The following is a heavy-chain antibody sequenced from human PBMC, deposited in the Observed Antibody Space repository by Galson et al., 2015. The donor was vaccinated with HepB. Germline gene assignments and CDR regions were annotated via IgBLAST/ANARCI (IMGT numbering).Heavy chain of an antibody. J-gene: IGHJ4*02. V-gene: IGHV4-31*03. Sequence: LSLTCTVSVGSISSGAYFWSWIRQHPGKGLEWIGNIYYSGNTNYNPSLKSRLSMSVDTSKNQFYLKLNSVTAADTAVYYCARERLFGGSVYHSNDSWGQGTLVTVSS. CDR1: VGSISSGAYF. CDR2: IYYSGNT. D-gene: IGHD2-15*01. CDR3: ARERLFGGSVYHSNDS.